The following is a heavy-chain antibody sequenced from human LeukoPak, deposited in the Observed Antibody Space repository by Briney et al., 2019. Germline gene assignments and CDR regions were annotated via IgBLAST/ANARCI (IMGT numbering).Heavy chain of an antibody. CDR3: AREWRGSLGELSFSFDY. CDR2: IIPIFGIA. J-gene: IGHJ4*02. V-gene: IGHV1-69*04. CDR1: GGTFSSYA. D-gene: IGHD3-16*02. Sequence: GASVKVSCKASGGTFSSYAISWVRQAPGQGLEWMGRIIPIFGIANYAQKLQGRVTITADKSTSTAYMELSSLRSEDTAVYYCAREWRGSLGELSFSFDYWGQGTLVTVSS.